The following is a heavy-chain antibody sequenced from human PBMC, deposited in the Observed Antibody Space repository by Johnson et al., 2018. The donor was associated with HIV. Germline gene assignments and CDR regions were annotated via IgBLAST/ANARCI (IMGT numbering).Heavy chain of an antibody. D-gene: IGHD1-26*01. Sequence: QVQLVESGGGLVQPGGSLRLSCAASGFTFSSCGMHWVRQAPGKGLEWVALLSYDGSHEYYGYSMKGRFTISRDNSKNTLYLKMNSLRPEDTAVYYCTKGREWELNGGAFDIWGQGTMVTISS. CDR2: LSYDGSHE. CDR1: GFTFSSCG. J-gene: IGHJ3*02. CDR3: TKGREWELNGGAFDI. V-gene: IGHV3-30*18.